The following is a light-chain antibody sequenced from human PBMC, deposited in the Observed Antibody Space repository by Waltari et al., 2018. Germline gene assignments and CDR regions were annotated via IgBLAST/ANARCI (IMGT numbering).Light chain of an antibody. CDR1: QSVSSN. CDR2: GAS. J-gene: IGKJ1*01. V-gene: IGKV3-15*01. CDR3: QQYNNWPRT. Sequence: EIVMTHSPATLSVSPGERATLSCRASQSVSSNLGWYQQKPGQAPRLLIYGASTRATGIPVRFSGSGSGTEFTLTISSLQSEDFAVYYCQQYNNWPRTFGQGTKVEVK.